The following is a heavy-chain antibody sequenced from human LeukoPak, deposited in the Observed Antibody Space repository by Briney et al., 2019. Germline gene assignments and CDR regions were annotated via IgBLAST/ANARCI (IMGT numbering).Heavy chain of an antibody. Sequence: HPGGSLRLSCAASGFTFSSYEMNWVRQAPGKGLEWVSYISSSGSTIYYADSVKGRFTISRDNAKNSLYLQMNSLRAEDTAVYYCARDTILLWFGESNWFDPWGQGTLVTVSS. CDR3: ARDTILLWFGESNWFDP. CDR1: GFTFSSYE. D-gene: IGHD3-10*01. CDR2: ISSSGSTI. J-gene: IGHJ5*02. V-gene: IGHV3-48*03.